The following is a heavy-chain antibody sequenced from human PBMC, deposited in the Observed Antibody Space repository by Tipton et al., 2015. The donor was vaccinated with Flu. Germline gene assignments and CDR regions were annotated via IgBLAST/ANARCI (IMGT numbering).Heavy chain of an antibody. CDR1: GDSISSYY. Sequence: TLSLTCTVSGDSISSYYWSWIRQPAGKGLEWIGRIYTSGSTNYNPSLKSRVTMSVDTSKNQFSLKLSSVTAADTAVYYCARDSPLTLITIFGVVNLGYYMDVWGKGTTVTVSS. CDR3: ARDSPLTLITIFGVVNLGYYMDV. V-gene: IGHV4-4*07. J-gene: IGHJ6*03. D-gene: IGHD3-3*01. CDR2: IYTSGST.